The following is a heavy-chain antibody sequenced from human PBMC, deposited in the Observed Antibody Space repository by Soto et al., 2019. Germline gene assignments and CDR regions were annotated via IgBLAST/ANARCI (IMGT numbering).Heavy chain of an antibody. V-gene: IGHV4-4*07. CDR2: IYTSGIS. CDR3: ARQTSTEHVSYYYYGMDV. J-gene: IGHJ6*02. CDR1: GDSISGYY. Sequence: SETLSLTCSFSGDSISGYYCSWIRQPAGKGLEWIGHIYTSGISTYNPSLKSRVTMSVDTSKNQFSLRLSSVTAADTAVYYCARQTSTEHVSYYYYGMDVWGQGTTVTVSS.